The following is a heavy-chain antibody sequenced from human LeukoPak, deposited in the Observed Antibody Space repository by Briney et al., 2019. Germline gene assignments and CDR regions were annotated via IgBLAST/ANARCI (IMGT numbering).Heavy chain of an antibody. D-gene: IGHD1-26*01. CDR3: AKDKGYSGSLGAFDI. Sequence: GGSLGLSCAASGFTFNNYAMNWVRQAPGKGLEWVSAISVSGGSTCYADSVKGRFTISRDNTKNTLYLRMNSLRAEDTAVYYCAKDKGYSGSLGAFDIWGQGTMVTVSS. CDR2: ISVSGGST. V-gene: IGHV3-23*01. J-gene: IGHJ3*02. CDR1: GFTFNNYA.